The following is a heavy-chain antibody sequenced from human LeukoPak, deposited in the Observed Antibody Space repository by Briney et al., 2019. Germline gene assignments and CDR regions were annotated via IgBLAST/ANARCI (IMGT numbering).Heavy chain of an antibody. CDR1: GYSFTSYW. CDR3: ASKGVVTATSYAFDI. J-gene: IGHJ3*02. Sequence: GESLKISCKGSGYSFTSYWIGWVRQMPGKGLEWMEIIYSGDSDTRYSPSFQGQVTISADKSISTAYLQWSSLKASDTAMYYCASKGVVTATSYAFDIWGQGTMVTVSS. D-gene: IGHD2-21*02. V-gene: IGHV5-51*01. CDR2: IYSGDSDT.